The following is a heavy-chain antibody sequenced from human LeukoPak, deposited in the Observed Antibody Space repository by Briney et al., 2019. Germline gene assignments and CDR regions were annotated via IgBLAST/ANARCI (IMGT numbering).Heavy chain of an antibody. V-gene: IGHV4-61*02. CDR2: IYTSGST. J-gene: IGHJ3*02. CDR1: GGSISNGSYY. Sequence: SETLSLTCTVSGGSISNGSYYWSWIRQPAGKGLEWIGRIYTSGSTNYNPSLKSRVTISVDTSKNQFSLKLSSVTAADTAVYYCARANGSHRDAFDIWGQGTMVTVSS. D-gene: IGHD1-26*01. CDR3: ARANGSHRDAFDI.